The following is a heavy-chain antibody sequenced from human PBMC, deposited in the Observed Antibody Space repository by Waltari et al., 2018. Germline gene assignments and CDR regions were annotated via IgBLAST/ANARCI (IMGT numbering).Heavy chain of an antibody. CDR1: GGSLTGVNYY. CDR3: ATYTGHFDYFDH. CDR2: VSYSGGT. D-gene: IGHD1-1*01. J-gene: IGHJ4*02. Sequence: QASGPGFVQPSKSLSLACYVSGGSLTGVNYYWGWVRRRPGKGLEWSGYVSYSGGTCYGPSLKNRVSVSVDTSNKELSLTLGSVTAADTAIYYCATYTGHFDYFDHWGRGALVTVSS. V-gene: IGHV4-39*01.